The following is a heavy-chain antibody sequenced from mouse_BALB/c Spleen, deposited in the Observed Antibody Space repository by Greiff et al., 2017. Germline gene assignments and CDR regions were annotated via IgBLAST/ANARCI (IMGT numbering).Heavy chain of an antibody. Sequence: DVHLVESGGDLVKPGGSLKLSCAASGFTFSSYGMSWVRQTPDKRLEWVATISSGGSYTYYPDSVKGRFTISRDNAKNTLYLQMSSLKSEDTAMYYCARPTQYGSLYAMDYWGQGTSVTGSS. CDR3: ARPTQYGSLYAMDY. V-gene: IGHV5-6*01. J-gene: IGHJ4*01. D-gene: IGHD1-1*01. CDR1: GFTFSSYG. CDR2: ISSGGSYT.